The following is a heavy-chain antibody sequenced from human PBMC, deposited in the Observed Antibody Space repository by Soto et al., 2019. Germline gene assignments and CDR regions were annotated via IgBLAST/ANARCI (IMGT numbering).Heavy chain of an antibody. Sequence: SETLSLTCTVSGTSISSYYWSWIRQPPGKGLEWIANIHYSGTTNYNPSLASRVTLSVDTSKNQFSLKMTSVTAAGRAMYFCARYNSYAIDYWGRGTLVTVPS. V-gene: IGHV4-59*01. D-gene: IGHD2-8*01. CDR3: ARYNSYAIDY. CDR2: IHYSGTT. CDR1: GTSISSYY. J-gene: IGHJ4*02.